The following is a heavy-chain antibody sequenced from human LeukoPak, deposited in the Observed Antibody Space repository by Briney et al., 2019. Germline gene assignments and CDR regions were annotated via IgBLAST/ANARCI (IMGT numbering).Heavy chain of an antibody. CDR2: IRSKAYGGTT. CDR1: GFTFGDYA. J-gene: IGHJ3*02. Sequence: PGRSLRLCCTASGFTFGDYAMSWVRQATGKGLEWVGFIRSKAYGGTTEYAASVKGRFTISRDDSKSIAYLQMNSLKTEDTAVYYCTRDWGYYDSSGYPRHVTDAFDIWGQGTMVTVSS. CDR3: TRDWGYYDSSGYPRHVTDAFDI. D-gene: IGHD3-22*01. V-gene: IGHV3-49*04.